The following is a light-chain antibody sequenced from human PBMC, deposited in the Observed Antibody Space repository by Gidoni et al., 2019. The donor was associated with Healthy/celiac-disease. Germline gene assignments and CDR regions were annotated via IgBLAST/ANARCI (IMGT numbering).Light chain of an antibody. Sequence: DIVMTQSLLSLPVTPGEPASISCRSSQSLLLSNGYNYLDWYLQKPGQSPQLLIYLGSNRASGVPDRFSGSGSGTDFTLKISRVEAEDVGVYYCMQALQTPPWTFGQGTKVEIK. J-gene: IGKJ1*01. CDR2: LGS. V-gene: IGKV2-28*01. CDR3: MQALQTPPWT. CDR1: QSLLLSNGYNY.